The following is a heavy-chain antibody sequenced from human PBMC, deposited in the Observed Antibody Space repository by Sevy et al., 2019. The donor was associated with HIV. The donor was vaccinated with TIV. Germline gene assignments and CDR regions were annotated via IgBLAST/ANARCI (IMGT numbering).Heavy chain of an antibody. J-gene: IGHJ4*02. D-gene: IGHD7-27*01. CDR3: AKDGGRNWDQFFFDY. CDR2: ISGTGGNT. CDR1: GFTFSSFG. Sequence: GGSLRLSCEASGFTFSSFGMSWVRQAPGKGLEWVSGISGTGGNTYYADSVNGRFTISRDNSKNTLYIHMISLRAEDTVVYYCAKDGGRNWDQFFFDYWGQGTLVTVSS. V-gene: IGHV3-23*01.